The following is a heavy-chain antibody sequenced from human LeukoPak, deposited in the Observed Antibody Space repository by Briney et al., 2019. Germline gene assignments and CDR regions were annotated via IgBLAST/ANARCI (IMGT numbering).Heavy chain of an antibody. V-gene: IGHV6-1*01. D-gene: IGHD1-7*01. J-gene: IGHJ3*02. CDR2: TYYRSKWYN. Sequence: SQTLSLTCALSGDSVSSNSAAWDWIRQSPSRGLEWLGRTYYRSKWYNDYAVSVKSRITINPDTSKHQFSLQLNSVTPEDTAVYYCAREKEAHWNYARTDAFDIWGQGTMVTVSS. CDR1: GDSVSSNSAA. CDR3: AREKEAHWNYARTDAFDI.